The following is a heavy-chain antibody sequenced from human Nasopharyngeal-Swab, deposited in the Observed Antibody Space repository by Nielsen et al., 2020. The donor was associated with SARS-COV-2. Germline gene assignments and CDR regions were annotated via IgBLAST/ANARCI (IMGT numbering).Heavy chain of an antibody. J-gene: IGHJ3*02. V-gene: IGHV4-4*02. CDR2: IYHSGST. CDR1: GGSISSSNW. CDR3: ASFLGGRYAFDI. D-gene: IGHD4-23*01. Sequence: SETLSLTCAVSGGSISSSNWWSWVRQPPGKGLEWIGEIYHSGSTNYNPSLKSRVTTSVDKSKNQFSLKLSSVTAADTAVYYCASFLGGRYAFDIWGQGTMVTVSS.